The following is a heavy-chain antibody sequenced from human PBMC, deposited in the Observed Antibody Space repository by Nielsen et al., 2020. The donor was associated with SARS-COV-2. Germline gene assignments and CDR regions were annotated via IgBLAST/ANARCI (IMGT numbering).Heavy chain of an antibody. CDR2: IDPSDSYT. J-gene: IGHJ4*02. Sequence: GESLKISCKGSGYSFTSYWISWVRQMPGKGLEWMGRIDPSDSYTNYSPPFQGHVTISADKSISTAYLQWSSLKASDTAMYYCARQNRGSGWYPGEFDYWGQGTLVTVSS. CDR3: ARQNRGSGWYPGEFDY. V-gene: IGHV5-10-1*01. CDR1: GYSFTSYW. D-gene: IGHD6-19*01.